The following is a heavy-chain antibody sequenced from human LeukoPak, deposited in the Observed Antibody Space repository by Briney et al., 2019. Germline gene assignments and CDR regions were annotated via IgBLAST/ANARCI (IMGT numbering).Heavy chain of an antibody. CDR3: AKAHSSGWYRYFDY. CDR1: GFTFSSYG. D-gene: IGHD6-19*01. J-gene: IGHJ4*02. CDR2: ISYDGSNK. V-gene: IGHV3-30*18. Sequence: GGPLRLSCAASGFTFSSYGMHWVRQAPGKGLEWVAVISYDGSNKYYADSVKGRFTISRDNSKNTLYLQMNSLRAEDTAVYYCAKAHSSGWYRYFDYWGQGTLVTVSS.